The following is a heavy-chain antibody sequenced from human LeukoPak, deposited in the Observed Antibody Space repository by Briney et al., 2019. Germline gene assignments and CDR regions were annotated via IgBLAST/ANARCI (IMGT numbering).Heavy chain of an antibody. CDR2: IKEDEIEI. V-gene: IGHV3-7*01. CDR3: ARGGFRHFDP. D-gene: IGHD3-22*01. CDR1: GFSFNSQT. Sequence: GGSLRLSYAASGFSFNSQTMSWVRQAPGKGLEWVASIKEDEIEIHYVDSVKGRFTISRDNAKDSLYLQMNSLRVEDTAVYYCARGGFRHFDPWGQGTLVTVSS. J-gene: IGHJ5*02.